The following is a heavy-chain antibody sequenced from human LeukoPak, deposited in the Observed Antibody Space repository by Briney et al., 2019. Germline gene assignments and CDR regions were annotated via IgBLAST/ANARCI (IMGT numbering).Heavy chain of an antibody. J-gene: IGHJ4*02. CDR2: IDAGGGGGT. D-gene: IGHD1-26*01. V-gene: IGHV3-23*01. CDR3: AKGSGATTYFFAY. CDR1: GFTFATYA. Sequence: GGSLRLSCAASGFTFATYAMTWVRQAPGKGLAWVSGIDAGGGGGTSYAGSVKGRFTISRDNSKNTLYLQMNNLRAEDTAVYYCAKGSGATTYFFAYWGQGTPVTVSS.